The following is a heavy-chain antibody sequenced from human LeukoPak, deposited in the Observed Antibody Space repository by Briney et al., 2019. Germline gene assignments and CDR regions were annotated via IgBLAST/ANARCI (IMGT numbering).Heavy chain of an antibody. CDR1: GGSISSGDYY. CDR2: IHTSGNT. D-gene: IGHD1-1*01. Sequence: SETLSLTCTVSGGSISSGDYYWTWIRQPAGKGLEWIGRIHTSGNTNYSPSLKSRVTISRDTSKNQFSLRLTSVTAADTAVYYCVRDWNGDYFDYWGQGTLVTVSS. CDR3: VRDWNGDYFDY. J-gene: IGHJ4*02. V-gene: IGHV4-61*02.